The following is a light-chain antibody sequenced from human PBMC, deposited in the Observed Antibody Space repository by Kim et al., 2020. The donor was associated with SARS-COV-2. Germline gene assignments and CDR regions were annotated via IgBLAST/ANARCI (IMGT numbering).Light chain of an antibody. V-gene: IGLV3-19*01. Sequence: VALGQTVSITCQGDSLRSYYATWYQQKPGQAPTLVIYGKNNRPSGIPDRFSGSSSGNTASLTITGTQAGDEADYYCNSRDSNDNVVFGGGTKVTVL. CDR3: NSRDSNDNVV. CDR2: GKN. CDR1: SLRSYY. J-gene: IGLJ2*01.